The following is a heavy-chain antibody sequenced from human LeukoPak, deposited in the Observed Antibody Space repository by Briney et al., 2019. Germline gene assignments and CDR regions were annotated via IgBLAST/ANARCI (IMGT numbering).Heavy chain of an antibody. D-gene: IGHD6-13*01. CDR2: INSNGRNT. V-gene: IGHV3-74*01. Sequence: GGSLRLSCAASGFTFSTYWMHWVRQAPGKGLVWVSHINSNGRNTTYADSVTGRFTISRDNAKNTLYLQMNSLRAEDTAVYYCARVLAQQQGYWGQGTLVTVSS. J-gene: IGHJ4*02. CDR1: GFTFSTYW. CDR3: ARVLAQQQGY.